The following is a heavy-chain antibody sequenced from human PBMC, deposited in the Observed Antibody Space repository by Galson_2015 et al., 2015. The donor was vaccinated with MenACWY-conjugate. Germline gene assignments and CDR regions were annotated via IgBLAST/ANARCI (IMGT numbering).Heavy chain of an antibody. CDR2: IYHSGST. CDR3: ARRGPGSDFWSGYYSFDY. J-gene: IGHJ4*02. D-gene: IGHD3-3*01. CDR1: GGSISSSNW. V-gene: IGHV4-4*02. Sequence: SLTCAVSGGSISSSNWWSWVRQPPGKGLEWIGEIYHSGSTNYNPSLKSRVSISVDKSKNQFSLKLSSATAADTAVYYCARRGPGSDFWSGYYSFDYWGQGTLVTVSS.